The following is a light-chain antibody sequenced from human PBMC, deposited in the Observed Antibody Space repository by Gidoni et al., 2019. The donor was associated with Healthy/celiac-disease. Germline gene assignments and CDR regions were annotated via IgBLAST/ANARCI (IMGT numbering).Light chain of an antibody. Sequence: QSALTQPASVSGSPGPSITISCTGTSSDVGGYNYVSWYQQHPGKAPKLMIYEVSNRPSGVSNRFSGSKSGNTASLTISGLQAEDEADYYCSSYTSSSTWDFGTGTKVTVL. CDR3: SSYTSSSTWD. V-gene: IGLV2-14*01. CDR1: SSDVGGYNY. J-gene: IGLJ1*01. CDR2: EVS.